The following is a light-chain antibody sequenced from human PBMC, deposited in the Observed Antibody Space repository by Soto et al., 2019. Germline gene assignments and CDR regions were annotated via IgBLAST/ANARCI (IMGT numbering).Light chain of an antibody. CDR3: QQYNDYPWT. V-gene: IGKV3-20*01. CDR2: GAS. Sequence: IVLTQSPGTLSLSPGEEALLSCRASQSISSSYLAWYQQKTGQAPRLLIYGASSRATGIPDRFSGSGSGTDFTLTISSLQPDDFATYYCQQYNDYPWTFGQGTKVDIK. CDR1: QSISSSY. J-gene: IGKJ1*01.